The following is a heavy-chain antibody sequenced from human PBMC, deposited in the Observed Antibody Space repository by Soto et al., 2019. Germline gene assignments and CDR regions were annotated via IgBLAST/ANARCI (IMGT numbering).Heavy chain of an antibody. J-gene: IGHJ4*02. CDR1: GGTFSSYA. V-gene: IGHV1-69*13. CDR3: ARDKGSAYRSGRQPHYFDY. CDR2: IIPIFGTA. D-gene: IGHD6-19*01. Sequence: ASVKVSCKASGGTFSSYAISWVRQAPGQGLEWMGGIIPIFGTANYAQKFQGRVTITADESTSTAYMELSSLRSEDTAVYYCARDKGSAYRSGRQPHYFDYWGQGTLVTVYS.